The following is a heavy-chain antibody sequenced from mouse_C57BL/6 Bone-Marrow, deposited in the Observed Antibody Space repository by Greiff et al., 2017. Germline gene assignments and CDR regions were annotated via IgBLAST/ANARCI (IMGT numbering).Heavy chain of an antibody. D-gene: IGHD1-1*01. J-gene: IGHJ4*01. CDR3: ARVGWVVARGVYAMDY. CDR2: INPSSGYT. V-gene: IGHV1-4*01. Sequence: QVQLKESGAELARPGASVKMSCKASGYTFTSYTMHWVKQRPGQGLAWIGYINPSSGYTKYNQKFKDKATLTADKSSSTAYMQLSSLTSEDSAVYYCARVGWVVARGVYAMDYWGQGTSVTVSS. CDR1: GYTFTSYT.